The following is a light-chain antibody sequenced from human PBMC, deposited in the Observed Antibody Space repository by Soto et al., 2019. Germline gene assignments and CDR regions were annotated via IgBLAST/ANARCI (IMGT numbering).Light chain of an antibody. CDR3: QQSYSTRLG. J-gene: IGKJ4*01. CDR1: QSISSY. V-gene: IGKV1-39*01. Sequence: DIPMTQSPSSLSASVGDRVTITCRASQSISSYLNWYQQKPGKAPKLLIYAASSLQSGVPSRFSGSGSGTDFTLTISSLQPEDFATYYCQQSYSTRLGFGGGTKVEIK. CDR2: AAS.